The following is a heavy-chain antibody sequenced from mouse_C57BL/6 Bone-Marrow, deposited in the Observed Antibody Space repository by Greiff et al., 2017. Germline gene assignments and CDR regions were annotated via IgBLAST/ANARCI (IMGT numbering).Heavy chain of an antibody. CDR2: ISDGGSYT. CDR3: ARDRGITTVVAPYYFDY. J-gene: IGHJ2*01. Sequence: EVKVEESGGGLVKPGGSLKLSCAASGFTFSSYAMSWVRQTPEKRLEWVATISDGGSYTYYPDNVKGRFTISRDNAKNNLYLQMSHLKSEDTAMYYCARDRGITTVVAPYYFDYWGQGTTLTVSS. CDR1: GFTFSSYA. V-gene: IGHV5-4*01. D-gene: IGHD1-1*01.